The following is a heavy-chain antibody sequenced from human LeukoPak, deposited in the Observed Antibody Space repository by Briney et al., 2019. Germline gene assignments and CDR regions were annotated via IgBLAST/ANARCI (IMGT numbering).Heavy chain of an antibody. D-gene: IGHD2-21*01. J-gene: IGHJ3*02. CDR3: VREVPGVMVAFDI. CDR2: INKDGSES. Sequence: GGSLRLSCKMCGFIFSHFWMSCVRQAPGKGLEWLANINKDGSESYYVDFVKGRFTVSRDNAKGSLYLQVNSLRAEDTAVYFCVREVPGVMVAFDIWGPGTMVTVSS. CDR1: GFIFSHFW. V-gene: IGHV3-7*04.